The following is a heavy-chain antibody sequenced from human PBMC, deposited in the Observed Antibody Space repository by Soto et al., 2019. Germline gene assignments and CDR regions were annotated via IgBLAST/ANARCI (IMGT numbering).Heavy chain of an antibody. CDR2: ISAYNGNT. CDR1: GYAFSDHG. D-gene: IGHD6-25*01. J-gene: IGHJ4*02. CDR3: ARDGYNRGGFDY. Sequence: QVRLVLSGDELKKPGASMKVSCKASGYAFSDHGISWVRQAPGQGLEWIGWISAYNGNTNYAQKFQGRVTVTTDASTTTAYMEVRSLTSDDTAVYYCARDGYNRGGFDYWGQGTLVSVSS. V-gene: IGHV1-18*04.